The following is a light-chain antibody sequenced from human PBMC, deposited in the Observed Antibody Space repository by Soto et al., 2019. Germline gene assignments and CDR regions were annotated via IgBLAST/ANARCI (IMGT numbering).Light chain of an antibody. Sequence: QSVLTQPPSVSGAPGQRVTISCTGSASNIGAGHDVHWYQHLPGTAPKLLIYVDTIRPSGVPDRFSGSKSGTSASLVITGLQTGDEGDYYYQAYDSSLSSCVFGGGTKVTVL. CDR3: QAYDSSLSSCV. V-gene: IGLV1-40*01. CDR2: VDT. CDR1: ASNIGAGHD. J-gene: IGLJ3*02.